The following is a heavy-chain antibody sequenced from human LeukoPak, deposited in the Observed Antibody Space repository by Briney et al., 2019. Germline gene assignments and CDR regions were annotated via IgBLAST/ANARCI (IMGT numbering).Heavy chain of an antibody. CDR2: VNNDGSST. CDR1: GFSFSSYW. CDR3: ARGYYDSSGYDY. V-gene: IGHV3-74*01. J-gene: IGHJ4*02. D-gene: IGHD3-22*01. Sequence: PGGSLRLSCGASGFSFSSYWMHWVRQAPGKGLMWVSRVNNDGSSTTYADSVEGRFTISRDNARNTLYLQMNSLRAEDTAVYYCARGYYDSSGYDYWGQGTLVTVSS.